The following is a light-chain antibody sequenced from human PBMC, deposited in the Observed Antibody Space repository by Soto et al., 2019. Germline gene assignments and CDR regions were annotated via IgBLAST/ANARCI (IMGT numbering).Light chain of an antibody. J-gene: IGLJ1*01. V-gene: IGLV2-8*01. CDR3: SSYAGSNLYV. CDR1: SSDVGGYNY. Sequence: QSALTQPPSASGSPGQSVTISCTGTSSDVGGYNYVSWYQQPPDKAPKLLIYEVSKRPSGVPDRFSGSKSGNTASLTVSGLQAEDEADYYCSSYAGSNLYVFGTGTKVTVL. CDR2: EVS.